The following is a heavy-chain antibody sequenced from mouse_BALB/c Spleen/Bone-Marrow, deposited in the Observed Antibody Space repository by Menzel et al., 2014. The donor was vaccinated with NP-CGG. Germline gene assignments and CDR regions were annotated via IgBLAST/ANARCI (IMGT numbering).Heavy chain of an antibody. CDR3: ARDRAXXXXXXXXXX. V-gene: IGHV5-9-4*01. Sequence: EVKLVESGGGLVXPGGSLKLSCAASGFTFSSYAMSWVRQXPEXXLXWXAXXSSGGSYTYYPDTVTGRFTISRDNAKNTLYLEMSSLRSEXTAXYYCARDRAXXXXXXXXXXXXQGTXVXXSA. CDR1: GFTFSSYA. CDR2: XSSGGSYT. J-gene: IGHJ3*01.